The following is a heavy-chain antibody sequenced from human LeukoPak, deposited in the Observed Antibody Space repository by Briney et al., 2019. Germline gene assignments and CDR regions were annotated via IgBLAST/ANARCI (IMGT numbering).Heavy chain of an antibody. CDR1: GGSLSTYH. CDR3: ARASSGHYWDFDY. CDR2: IYYSGTTNQNPSL. Sequence: SETLSLTCTVSGGSLSTYHWNWIRQPPGKGLEWIGYIYYSGTTNQNPSLNYNPSLKSRVTLSADTSKNQFSLKVTSVTAADTAVYYCARASSGHYWDFDYWGQGALVTVSS. D-gene: IGHD3-22*01. V-gene: IGHV4-59*08. J-gene: IGHJ4*02.